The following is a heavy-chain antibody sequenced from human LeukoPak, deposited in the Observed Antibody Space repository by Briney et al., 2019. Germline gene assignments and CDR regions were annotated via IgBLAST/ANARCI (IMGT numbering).Heavy chain of an antibody. J-gene: IGHJ5*02. Sequence: ASVKVSCKASGYAFAAYYIHWVRQAPGRGLEWVGLINPSDGSTRYAQKFQGRVTMTRDAPTSTIYIDLNNLGSDDTAIYYCATDRPHNCFDPWGQGSLVTVSS. CDR2: INPSDGST. CDR1: GYAFAAYY. CDR3: ATDRPHNCFDP. V-gene: IGHV1-46*01.